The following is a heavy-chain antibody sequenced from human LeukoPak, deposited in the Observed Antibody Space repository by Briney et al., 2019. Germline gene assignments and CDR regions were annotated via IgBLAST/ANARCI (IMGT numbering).Heavy chain of an antibody. V-gene: IGHV4-59*04. J-gene: IGHJ5*02. CDR3: AIYSSSTGWFDP. Sequence: SETLSLTCTVSGGSISSYYWSWIRQPPGKGLEWIGNIYYSGTTYYNPSLKSRVTISVDMSKGHFSLKLTSGTAADTAVYYCAIYSSSTGWFDPWGQGTLVTVSS. CDR2: IYYSGTT. D-gene: IGHD6-6*01. CDR1: GGSISSYY.